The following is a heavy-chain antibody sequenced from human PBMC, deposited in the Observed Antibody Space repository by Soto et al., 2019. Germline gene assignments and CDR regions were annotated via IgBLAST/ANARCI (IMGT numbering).Heavy chain of an antibody. CDR2: IIPILGIA. D-gene: IGHD5-12*01. CDR1: GGTFSSYT. J-gene: IGHJ6*03. Sequence: ASVKVSCKASGGTFSSYTISWVRQAPGQGLEWMGRIIPILGIANYAQKFQGRVTITADKSTSTAYMELSSLRSEDTAVYYCARAVLAHPHYYYYMDVWGKGTTVTVSS. V-gene: IGHV1-69*02. CDR3: ARAVLAHPHYYYYMDV.